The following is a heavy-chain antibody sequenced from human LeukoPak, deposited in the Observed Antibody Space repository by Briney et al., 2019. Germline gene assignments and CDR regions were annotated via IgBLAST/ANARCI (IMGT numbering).Heavy chain of an antibody. CDR1: GFTFSSSW. Sequence: GGSLRLSCAASGFTFSSSWMHWFRQGPGKGLVWVSRITSDGRTTIYADSVKGRFSISRDNSKNTLYLQMNSLRAEDTAVYYCAREMATTLGAFDIWGQGTMVTVSS. CDR2: ITSDGRTT. J-gene: IGHJ3*02. D-gene: IGHD5-24*01. V-gene: IGHV3-74*01. CDR3: AREMATTLGAFDI.